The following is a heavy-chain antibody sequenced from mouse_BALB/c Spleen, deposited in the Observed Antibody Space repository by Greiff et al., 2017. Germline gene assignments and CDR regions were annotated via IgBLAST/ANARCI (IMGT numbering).Heavy chain of an antibody. CDR1: GYTFTDYE. CDR2: IDPETGGT. J-gene: IGHJ2*01. CDR3: TRSAHYYGYYFDY. D-gene: IGHD1-2*01. Sequence: QVQLQQSGAELVRPGASVTLSCKASGYTFTDYEMHWVKQTPVHGLEWIGAIDPETGGTAYNQKFKGKATLTADKSSSTAYMELRSLTSEDSAVYYCTRSAHYYGYYFDYWGQGTTLTVSS. V-gene: IGHV1-15*01.